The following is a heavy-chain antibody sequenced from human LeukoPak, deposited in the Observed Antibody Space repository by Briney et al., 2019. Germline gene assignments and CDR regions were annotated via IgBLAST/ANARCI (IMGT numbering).Heavy chain of an antibody. CDR2: ISGSGGDT. V-gene: IGHV3-23*01. J-gene: IGHJ6*03. D-gene: IGHD1-26*01. CDR1: EFTFSTYD. CDR3: AKGEKNYYYDHMDV. Sequence: GGSLRLSCGASEFTFSTYDMNWVRQAPGKGLEWVSTISGSGGDTYYADSVKGRFTISRDNSKNTLYMQMNSLRAEDTAVYYCAKGEKNYYYDHMDVWGKGTTVTVSS.